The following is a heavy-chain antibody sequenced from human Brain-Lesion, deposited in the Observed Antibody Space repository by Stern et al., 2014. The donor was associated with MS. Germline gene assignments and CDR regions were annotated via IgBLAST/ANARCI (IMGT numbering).Heavy chain of an antibody. D-gene: IGHD2-15*01. J-gene: IGHJ5*02. CDR3: AGEEDIRYCSGGSCTGNWFDP. V-gene: IGHV4-39*01. CDR1: GGSVSSTSYA. Sequence: QVQLQESGPGLVKPSETLSLTCTVAGGSVSSTSYAWALIRQPPGKGLEWIGTIYYSGNTYYSPSLKSRLTISLATSQNQFSLPLRSVTAADTAVYYCAGEEDIRYCSGGSCTGNWFDPWGQGTLVTVSS. CDR2: IYYSGNT.